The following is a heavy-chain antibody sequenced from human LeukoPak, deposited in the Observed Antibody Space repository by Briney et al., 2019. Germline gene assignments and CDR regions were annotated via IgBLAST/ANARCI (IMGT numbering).Heavy chain of an antibody. Sequence: GGSLRLSCAASGFTFSSYWMTWVRQAPGKGLEWVANIKQDGSEKYYVDSMKGRFTISRDNAKNSLYLQMNSLRAEDTAVYYCARVHDYGDFYFDYWGQGTLVTASS. CDR2: IKQDGSEK. CDR3: ARVHDYGDFYFDY. CDR1: GFTFSSYW. J-gene: IGHJ4*02. D-gene: IGHD4-17*01. V-gene: IGHV3-7*01.